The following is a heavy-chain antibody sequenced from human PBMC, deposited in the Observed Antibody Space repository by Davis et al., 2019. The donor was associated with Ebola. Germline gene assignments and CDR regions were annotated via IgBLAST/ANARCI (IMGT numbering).Heavy chain of an antibody. CDR1: GGSISGSHDY. Sequence: PSETLSLTCSVSGGSISGSHDYWAWIRQSPGKGLEWIGSIYYSGSTHYNPSLKSRVTISVDASNNQFSLKIHSMTAADTAVYFCARNLTDRSGYCSGCFDPWGQGILVTVSS. V-gene: IGHV4-39*07. CDR3: ARNLTDRSGYCSGCFDP. J-gene: IGHJ5*02. CDR2: IYYSGST. D-gene: IGHD3-22*01.